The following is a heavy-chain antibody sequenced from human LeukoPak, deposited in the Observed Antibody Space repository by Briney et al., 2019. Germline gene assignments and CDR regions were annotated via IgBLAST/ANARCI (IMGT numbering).Heavy chain of an antibody. CDR1: GYTFINYG. CDR3: AREYGSGSYTGIDY. V-gene: IGHV1-18*01. D-gene: IGHD3-10*01. CDR2: ISAYNSAYNGNT. J-gene: IGHJ4*02. Sequence: ASVKVSCMASGYTFINYGITWVRQAPGRGLEWMGWISAYNSAYNGNTHYAQKLQGRVTMTTDTSTNTGYMELRSLRSDDTAVYYCAREYGSGSYTGIDYWGQGTLVTVSS.